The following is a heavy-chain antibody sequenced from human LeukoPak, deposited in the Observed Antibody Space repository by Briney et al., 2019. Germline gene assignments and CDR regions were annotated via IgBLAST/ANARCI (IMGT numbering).Heavy chain of an antibody. D-gene: IGHD6-6*01. J-gene: IGHJ6*03. V-gene: IGHV1-2*02. CDR3: ATSYSSSRGYYYYYMDV. Sequence: ASVKVSCKASGYTFTGYYMHWVRQAPGQGLEWMGWINPNSGGTNYAQKFHGRVTMTRDTSISTAYMELSRLRSDDTAVYYCATSYSSSRGYYYYYMDVWGKGTTVTVSS. CDR1: GYTFTGYY. CDR2: INPNSGGT.